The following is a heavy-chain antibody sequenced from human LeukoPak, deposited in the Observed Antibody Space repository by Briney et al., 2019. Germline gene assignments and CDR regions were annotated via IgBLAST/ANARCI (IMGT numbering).Heavy chain of an antibody. CDR2: ISSSSSTI. CDR3: ARGTVAEGFDY. V-gene: IGHV3-48*02. D-gene: IGHD6-19*01. Sequence: GGSLRLSCAASGFTFSSYSMNWVRQAPGKGLEWVSYISSSSSTIYYADSVEGRFTISRYNAQNSLYLQMTSLRDEDTAVYYCARGTVAEGFDYWGQGTLVTVSS. CDR1: GFTFSSYS. J-gene: IGHJ4*02.